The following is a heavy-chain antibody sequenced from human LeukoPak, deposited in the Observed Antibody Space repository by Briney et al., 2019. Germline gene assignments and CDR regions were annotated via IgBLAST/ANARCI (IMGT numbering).Heavy chain of an antibody. V-gene: IGHV3-74*01. D-gene: IGHD4-17*01. J-gene: IGHJ4*02. CDR1: GFTFSSYW. CDR3: ARDGDYVPPPPYYFDY. Sequence: GGSLRLSCAASGFTFSSYWMHWVRQAPGKGLVWVSRINSDGSSTSYADSVKGRFTISRDNAKNTLYLQMNSLRAEDTAVYCCARDGDYVPPPPYYFDYWGQGTLVTVSS. CDR2: INSDGSST.